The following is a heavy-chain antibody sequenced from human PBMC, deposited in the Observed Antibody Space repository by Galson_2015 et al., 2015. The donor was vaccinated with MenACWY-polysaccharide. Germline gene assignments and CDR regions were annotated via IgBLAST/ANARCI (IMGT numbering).Heavy chain of an antibody. D-gene: IGHD3-10*01. CDR3: ARRQYYGSGTYYHPFDY. J-gene: IGHJ4*02. CDR1: GYRFTSYW. CDR2: IYPGDSDT. V-gene: IGHV5-51*03. Sequence: QSGAEVKKPGESLKVSSQVSGYRFTSYWIGWVRQMPGKGLEWMGIIYPGDSDTRYSPSFQGQVTISADKSITTAYLQWSSLKASDTAMYYCARRQYYGSGTYYHPFDYWGQGTLVTVSS.